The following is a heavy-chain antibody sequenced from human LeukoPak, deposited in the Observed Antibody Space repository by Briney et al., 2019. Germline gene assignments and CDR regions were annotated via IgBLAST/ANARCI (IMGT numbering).Heavy chain of an antibody. J-gene: IGHJ4*02. CDR3: ARVWGYSSGLYYFDY. Sequence: SVKVSCKASGGTFSSYAISWVRQAPGQGLEWMGGIIPIFGTANYAQKFQGRVTITADESTSTAYMELSSLRSEDTAVYYCARVWGYSSGLYYFDYWGQGTPVTVTS. CDR2: IIPIFGTA. CDR1: GGTFSSYA. D-gene: IGHD6-19*01. V-gene: IGHV1-69*13.